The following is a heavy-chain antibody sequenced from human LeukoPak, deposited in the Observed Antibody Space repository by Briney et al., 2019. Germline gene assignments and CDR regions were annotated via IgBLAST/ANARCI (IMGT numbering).Heavy chain of an antibody. Sequence: PSETLSLTCAVYGGSFSGYYWSWIRQPPGKGLEWIGEINHSGSTYYNPSLKSRVTISVDTSKNQFSLKLSSVTAADTAVYYCARGPDYYDSSGRGANWFDPWGQGTLVTVSS. CDR1: GGSFSGYY. J-gene: IGHJ5*02. CDR3: ARGPDYYDSSGRGANWFDP. V-gene: IGHV4-34*09. CDR2: INHSGST. D-gene: IGHD3-22*01.